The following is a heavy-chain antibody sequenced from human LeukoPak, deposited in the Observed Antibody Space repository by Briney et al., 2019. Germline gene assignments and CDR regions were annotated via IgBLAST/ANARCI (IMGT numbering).Heavy chain of an antibody. J-gene: IGHJ4*02. D-gene: IGHD5-24*01. CDR2: ISWNSGII. Sequence: GGSLRLSCVASGFTVSSNYMSWVRQAPGKGLEWVAGISWNSGIIGYADSVKGRFTISRDNAKNSLYLQMNGLKTEDTALYYCAKDIGPIQLYFSGLHYWGLGTLVTVSS. CDR3: AKDIGPIQLYFSGLHY. CDR1: GFTVSSNY. V-gene: IGHV3-9*01.